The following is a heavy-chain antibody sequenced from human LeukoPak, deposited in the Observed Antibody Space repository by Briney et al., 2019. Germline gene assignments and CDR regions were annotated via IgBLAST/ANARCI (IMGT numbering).Heavy chain of an antibody. Sequence: HPGGSLRLSCEASGFTVSSNYMSWVRQAPGKGQEWVSVIYGGGSTYYADSVKGRFTISRDTSKNTLYLQMNSLRAEDTAVYYCAKDSSAWLQSLGDYWGQGTLVTVSS. CDR3: AKDSSAWLQSLGDY. CDR1: GFTVSSNY. V-gene: IGHV3-53*01. D-gene: IGHD5-24*01. J-gene: IGHJ4*02. CDR2: IYGGGST.